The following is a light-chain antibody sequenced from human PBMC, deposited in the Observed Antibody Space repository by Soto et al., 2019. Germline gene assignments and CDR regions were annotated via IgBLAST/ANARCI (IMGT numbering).Light chain of an antibody. V-gene: IGKV1-5*03. CDR1: QSISSW. CDR2: EAS. CDR3: QHYKESST. J-gene: IGKJ1*01. Sequence: DIPMTQSPSTLSASVGDRVTITCRASQSISSWLAWYQQKPGKAPKLLIYEASSSQIGVPPRFSGSGFGTEFTLTISSLQPDDFATYYCQHYKESSTFGQGTRLEI.